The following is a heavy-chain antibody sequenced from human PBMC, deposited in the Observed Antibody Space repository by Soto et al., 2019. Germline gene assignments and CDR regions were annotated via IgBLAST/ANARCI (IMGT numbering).Heavy chain of an antibody. CDR3: ARSRNSAVADSFDF. Sequence: QVQVVESGGGVVQPERSLRLSCAASGFTFSRYAIHWVRQAPGKGLEWVAVISRDGSNKYYVDSVKGRFTISRDNSKNTLYLQMNSLRDEDTAVYYCARSRNSAVADSFDFWGQGTLVTVSS. V-gene: IGHV3-30*04. D-gene: IGHD3-10*01. CDR2: ISRDGSNK. CDR1: GFTFSRYA. J-gene: IGHJ4*02.